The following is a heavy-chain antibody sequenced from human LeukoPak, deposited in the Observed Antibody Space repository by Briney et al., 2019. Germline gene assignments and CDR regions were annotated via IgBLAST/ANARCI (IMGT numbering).Heavy chain of an antibody. CDR1: GFTFSSYG. V-gene: IGHV3-33*01. CDR2: IWYDGRNK. Sequence: GRSLRLSCVASGFTFSSYGMHWVRQAPGKGLEWVAVIWYDGRNKYYADSVKGRFTISRDNSKNTLHLQMNSLRGEDTAVYYCARDKDRRFYYYYMDVWGKGTTVTVSS. J-gene: IGHJ6*03. CDR3: ARDKDRRFYYYYMDV.